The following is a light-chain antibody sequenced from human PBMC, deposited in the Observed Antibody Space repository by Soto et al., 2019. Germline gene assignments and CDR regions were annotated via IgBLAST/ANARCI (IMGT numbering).Light chain of an antibody. V-gene: IGKV1-5*01. CDR3: QQYNSYL. CDR2: DAS. J-gene: IGKJ3*01. CDR1: QDVGNW. Sequence: DIQMTQSPSTLSASVGDRVTIACRASQDVGNWLAWYQQKPGKAPKLLIYDASSLQSGVLSRFSGSGSGTEFTLSISSLEPDDFATYFCQQYNSYLFGPGTKVDIK.